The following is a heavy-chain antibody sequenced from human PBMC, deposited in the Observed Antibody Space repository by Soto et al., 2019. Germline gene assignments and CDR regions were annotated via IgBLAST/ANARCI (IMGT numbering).Heavy chain of an antibody. CDR1: GYIFPSST. V-gene: IGHV1-18*01. J-gene: IGHJ4*02. D-gene: IGHD4-17*01. CDR3: AIANYGDNDY. Sequence: QVQLVQSGAEVKKPGASVKVSCKAPGYIFPSSTISWVRQAPGQGLEWMGWISAYNGNIKDAQKFQGRFTMTTDTSTSTAYMELRSLTSDDTAKYYCAIANYGDNDYWGQGTLVTVSS. CDR2: ISAYNGNI.